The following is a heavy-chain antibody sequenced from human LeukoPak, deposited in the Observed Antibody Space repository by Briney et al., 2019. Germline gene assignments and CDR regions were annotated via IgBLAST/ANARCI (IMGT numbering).Heavy chain of an antibody. V-gene: IGHV5-51*01. Sequence: GESLKISFKGSGHRFTSYWIGWVRQMPGKGLEWMGIIYPGDSDTTYSPSFQGQVTISADKSISTAYLQWSSLKASDTAMYYCARLTDDYFDYWGQGTLVTVSS. CDR2: IYPGDSDT. CDR1: GHRFTSYW. CDR3: ARLTDDYFDY. J-gene: IGHJ4*02.